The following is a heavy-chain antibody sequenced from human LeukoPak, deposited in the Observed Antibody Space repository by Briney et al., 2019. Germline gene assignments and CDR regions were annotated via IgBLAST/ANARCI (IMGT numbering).Heavy chain of an antibody. CDR2: INQDGSEK. CDR3: AREGPRGHTYDLTFGY. V-gene: IGHV3-7*01. Sequence: PGGSLRLSCGASGFTFDDYWMSWVRQAPGQGLEWVANINQDGSEKYYLDSAKGRFTISRDNARNSLYLQVNSLRAEDTAVYYCAREGPRGHTYDLTFGYWGQGTLVTVSS. D-gene: IGHD5-18*01. CDR1: GFTFDDYW. J-gene: IGHJ4*02.